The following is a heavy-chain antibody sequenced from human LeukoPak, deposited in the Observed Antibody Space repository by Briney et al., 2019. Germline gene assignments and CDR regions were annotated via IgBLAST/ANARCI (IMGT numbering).Heavy chain of an antibody. J-gene: IGHJ4*02. CDR2: ISSSSSYI. CDR3: ARGFRSVTTWGYFDY. V-gene: IGHV3-21*01. D-gene: IGHD4-17*01. Sequence: GGSLRLSCAASGFAFSSYSMNWVRQAPGKGLEWVSSISSSSSYIYYADSVKGRFTISRDDSRNTLSLQMNSLRVDDTAVYYCARGFRSVTTWGYFDYWGQGALVTVSS. CDR1: GFAFSSYS.